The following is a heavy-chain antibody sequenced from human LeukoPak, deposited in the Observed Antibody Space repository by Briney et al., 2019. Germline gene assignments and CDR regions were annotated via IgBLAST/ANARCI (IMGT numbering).Heavy chain of an antibody. CDR1: GYTFTGYY. CDR2: INPNSGGT. V-gene: IGHV1-2*06. Sequence: ASVKVSCKASGYTFTGYYMHWVRQAPGQGLEWMGRINPNSGGTNYAQKFQGRVTMTRDTSINTAYMELSRLGSDDTAVYYCAIPRYDYGEFDYWGQGTLVTVSS. J-gene: IGHJ4*02. D-gene: IGHD4-17*01. CDR3: AIPRYDYGEFDY.